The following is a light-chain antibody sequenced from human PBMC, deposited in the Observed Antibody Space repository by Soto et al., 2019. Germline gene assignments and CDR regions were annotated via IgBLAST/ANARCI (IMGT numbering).Light chain of an antibody. J-gene: IGKJ1*01. CDR2: SAS. Sequence: EFVLTQSPATLSVSPGEGVTLSCRASQGIGDTLAWYQQKPGQAPRLLIYSASTRATSFPDRFSGSGSGTEFTLTINSLQSEDFAVYYCQQYNNWPPWTFGQGTKVDI. V-gene: IGKV3-15*01. CDR1: QGIGDT. CDR3: QQYNNWPPWT.